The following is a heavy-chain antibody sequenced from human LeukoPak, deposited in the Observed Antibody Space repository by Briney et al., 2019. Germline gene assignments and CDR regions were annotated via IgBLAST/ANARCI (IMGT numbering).Heavy chain of an antibody. CDR1: GGTFSSYA. CDR3: ARSAEWKEWPD. Sequence: SVKVSCKASGGTFSSYAISWVRQAPGQGLVWMGRIIPIFGTANYAQKFQGRVTITTDESTSTAYMELSSLRSEDTAVYYCARSAEWKEWPDWGQGTLVTVSS. J-gene: IGHJ4*02. V-gene: IGHV1-69*05. D-gene: IGHD5-12*01. CDR2: IIPIFGTA.